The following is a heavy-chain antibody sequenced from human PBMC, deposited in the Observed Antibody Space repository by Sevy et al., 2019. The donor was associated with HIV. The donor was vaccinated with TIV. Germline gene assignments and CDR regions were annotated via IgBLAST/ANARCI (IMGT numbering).Heavy chain of an antibody. Sequence: GGSLRLSCKTSGFTFSTYAMHWVRQAPGKGLEWVASISRTPATTYYADSVRDRFTIYRDNSKNSLYLEMNSLRDKDTAVYYCAREAYYYDSREANWFDPWGQGTLVTVSS. J-gene: IGHJ5*02. CDR1: GFTFSTYA. V-gene: IGHV3-48*02. D-gene: IGHD3-22*01. CDR2: ISRTPATT. CDR3: AREAYYYDSREANWFDP.